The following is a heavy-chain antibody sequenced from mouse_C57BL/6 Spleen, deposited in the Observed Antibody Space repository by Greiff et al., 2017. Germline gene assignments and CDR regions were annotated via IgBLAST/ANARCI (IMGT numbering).Heavy chain of an antibody. CDR2: ISYDGSN. Sequence: ESGPGLVKPSQSLSLTCSVTGYSITSGYYWNWIRQFPGNKLEWMGYISYDGSNNYNPSLKNRISITRDTSKNQFFLKLNSVTTEDTATYYCATLYYGSSPWFAYWGQGTLVTVSA. D-gene: IGHD1-1*01. CDR3: ATLYYGSSPWFAY. J-gene: IGHJ3*01. CDR1: GYSITSGYY. V-gene: IGHV3-6*01.